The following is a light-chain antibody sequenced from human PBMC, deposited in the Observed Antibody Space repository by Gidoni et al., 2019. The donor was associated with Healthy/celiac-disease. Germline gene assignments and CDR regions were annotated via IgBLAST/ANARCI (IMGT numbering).Light chain of an antibody. V-gene: IGKV2-28*01. Sequence: EIVRTQSPLSLPVSPGEPASIRCRSSQSLLLINGYNYLDWYLQKPGQSPQLLIYLGSNRASEVPDRFSGSGSGTDFTLKISRVEAEDVGVYYCMQALQTPYSFXXXTKLEIK. J-gene: IGKJ2*03. CDR1: QSLLLINGYNY. CDR3: MQALQTPYS. CDR2: LGS.